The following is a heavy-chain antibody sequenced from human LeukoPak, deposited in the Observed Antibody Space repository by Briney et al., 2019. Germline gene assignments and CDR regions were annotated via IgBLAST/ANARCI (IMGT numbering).Heavy chain of an antibody. V-gene: IGHV4-59*08. CDR2: RYYSGAT. J-gene: IGHJ4*02. Sequence: SETLSLTCAVSSGSISGYYWNWIRQPPGKGLEWLGFRYYSGATNYNPSLRGRVTISVDRSKSQLSLKMTSVTAADTAVYYCARALSGSPAVFDSWGQGTLASVSS. D-gene: IGHD1-26*01. CDR1: SGSISGYY. CDR3: ARALSGSPAVFDS.